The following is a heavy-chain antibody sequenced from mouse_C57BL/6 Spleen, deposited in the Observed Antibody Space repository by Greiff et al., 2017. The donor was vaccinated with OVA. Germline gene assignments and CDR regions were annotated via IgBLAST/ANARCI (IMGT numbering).Heavy chain of an antibody. CDR3: ARGDYGSRYFDY. V-gene: IGHV1-55*01. D-gene: IGHD1-1*01. CDR2: IYPGSGST. CDR1: GYTFTSYW. Sequence: QVQLKQSGAELVKPGASVKMSCKASGYTFTSYWITWVKQRPGQGLEWIGDIYPGSGSTNYNEKFKSKATLTVDTSSSTAYMQLSSLTSEDSAVYYCARGDYGSRYFDYWGQGTTLTVSS. J-gene: IGHJ2*01.